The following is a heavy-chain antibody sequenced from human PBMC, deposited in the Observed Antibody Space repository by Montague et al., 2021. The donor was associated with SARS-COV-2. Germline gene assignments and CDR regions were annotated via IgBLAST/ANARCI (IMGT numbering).Heavy chain of an antibody. CDR2: IYYSGST. Sequence: SETRSLTCTVSGGSISSSSYYWGWIRQPPGKGLEWIGSIYYSGSTYYNPSLKSRVTISVDTSKNQFSLKLSSVTAADTAVYYCVTYYDILTGYYIDAFDIWGQGTMVTVSS. J-gene: IGHJ3*02. V-gene: IGHV4-39*01. CDR1: GGSISSSSYY. CDR3: VTYYDILTGYYIDAFDI. D-gene: IGHD3-9*01.